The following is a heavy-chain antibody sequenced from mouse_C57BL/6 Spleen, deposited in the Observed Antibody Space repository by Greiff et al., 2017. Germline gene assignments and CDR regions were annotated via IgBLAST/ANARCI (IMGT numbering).Heavy chain of an antibody. D-gene: IGHD3-2*02. V-gene: IGHV5-16*01. CDR1: GFTFSDYY. CDR2: INYDGSST. CDR3: ARVSSGFFAY. J-gene: IGHJ3*01. Sequence: EVNVVESEGGLVQPGSSMKLSCTASGFTFSDYYMAWVRQVPEKGLEWVANINYDGSSTYYLDSLKSRFIISRDNAKNILYLQMSSLKSEDTATYYCARVSSGFFAYWGQGTLVTVSA.